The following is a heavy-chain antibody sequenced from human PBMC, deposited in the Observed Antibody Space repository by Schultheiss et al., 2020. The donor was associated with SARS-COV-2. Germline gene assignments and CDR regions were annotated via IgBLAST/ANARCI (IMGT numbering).Heavy chain of an antibody. J-gene: IGHJ6*02. D-gene: IGHD6-13*01. CDR2: IYHSGST. V-gene: IGHV4-4*02. Sequence: SETLSLTCAVSGGSISSSNWWSWVRQPPGKGLEWIGEIYHSGSTNYNPSLKSRVTISVDKSKNQFSLKLSSVTAADTAVYYCARDRGTSSWFLTPLTTTQKYGMDVWGQGTTVTVSS. CDR3: ARDRGTSSWFLTPLTTTQKYGMDV. CDR1: GGSISSSNW.